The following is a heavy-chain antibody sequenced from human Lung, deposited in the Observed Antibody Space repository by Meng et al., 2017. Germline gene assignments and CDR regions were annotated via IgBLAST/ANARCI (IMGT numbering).Heavy chain of an antibody. J-gene: IGHJ2*01. V-gene: IGHV3-53*04. CDR1: GFSVSSNY. D-gene: IGHD6-19*01. CDR3: ARDRVAEADGRYFDL. Sequence: QLGEAGGGLVQSGGSLRLSCAVAGFSVSSNYMTWVRQAPGKGLEWISIIYSGGTIYYADTVRGRFTISRHTSKNTLYLQMNNLGEEDTAMYYCARDRVAEADGRYFDLWGRGTLVTVFS. CDR2: IYSGGTI.